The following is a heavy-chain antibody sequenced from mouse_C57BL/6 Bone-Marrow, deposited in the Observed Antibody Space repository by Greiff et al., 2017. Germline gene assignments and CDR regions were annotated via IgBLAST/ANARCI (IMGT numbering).Heavy chain of an antibody. CDR2: IDPENGDT. V-gene: IGHV14-4*01. J-gene: IGHJ4*01. CDR1: GFNIKDDY. Sequence: VQLVESGAELVRPGASVKLSCTASGFNIKDDYMHWVKQRPEQGLEWIGWIDPENGDTEYASKFQGKATITADTSSNTAYLQLSSLTSEDTAVYYCTMNAMDYWGQGTSVTVSS. CDR3: TMNAMDY.